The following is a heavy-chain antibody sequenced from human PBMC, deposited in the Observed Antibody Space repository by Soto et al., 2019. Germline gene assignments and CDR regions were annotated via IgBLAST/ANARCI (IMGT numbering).Heavy chain of an antibody. Sequence: LYLTCTVSGGSISSGAYYWSWIRQPPGKGLEWIGYIYYSGSTYYNPSLKSRVTISVDTSKNQFSLKLSSVTAADTAVYYCARGDYEYNSSDPWGPGTLGTVSS. V-gene: IGHV4-30-4*01. CDR2: IYYSGST. CDR1: GGSISSGAYY. D-gene: IGHD3-22*01. CDR3: ARGDYEYNSSDP. J-gene: IGHJ5*02.